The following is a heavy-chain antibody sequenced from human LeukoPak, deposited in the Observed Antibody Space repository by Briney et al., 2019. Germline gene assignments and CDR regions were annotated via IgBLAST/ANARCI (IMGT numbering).Heavy chain of an antibody. CDR2: ISYDGSNK. V-gene: IGHV3-30*18. CDR3: AKIYGSGSYFDAFDI. CDR1: GFTFSSYG. J-gene: IGHJ3*02. D-gene: IGHD3-10*01. Sequence: GGSLRLSCAASGFTFSSYGMHWVRQAPGKGLEWVAVISYDGSNKYYADSVKGRFTISRDNSKNTLYLQTNSLRAEDTAVYYCAKIYGSGSYFDAFDIWGQGTMVTVSS.